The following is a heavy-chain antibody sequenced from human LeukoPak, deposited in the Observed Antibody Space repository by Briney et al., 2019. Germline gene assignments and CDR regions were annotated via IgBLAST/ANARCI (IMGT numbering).Heavy chain of an antibody. Sequence: PGGSLRLSCAASGFTVSSNYMSWVRQAPGRGLEWVAFIWYDGSKKYYADSVKGRFTISRDNSKNTLYLQMNSLRAEDTAVYYCARDLQLVGATNIVDYWGQGTLVTVSS. CDR2: IWYDGSKK. CDR3: ARDLQLVGATNIVDY. J-gene: IGHJ4*02. D-gene: IGHD1-26*01. CDR1: GFTVSSNY. V-gene: IGHV3-30*02.